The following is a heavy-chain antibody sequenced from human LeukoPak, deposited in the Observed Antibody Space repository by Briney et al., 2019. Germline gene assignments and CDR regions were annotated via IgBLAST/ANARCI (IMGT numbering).Heavy chain of an antibody. CDR2: MNPNSGNT. CDR3: ARGPPYSSGWSWFDP. V-gene: IGHV1-8*01. D-gene: IGHD6-19*01. CDR1: GYTFTSYD. J-gene: IGHJ5*02. Sequence: ASVKVSCKASGYTFTSYDINWVRQATGQGLEWMGWMNPNSGNTGYAQKFQGRVTMTRNTSISTAYMELSSLRSEDTAVYYCARGPPYSSGWSWFDPWGQGTLVTVSS.